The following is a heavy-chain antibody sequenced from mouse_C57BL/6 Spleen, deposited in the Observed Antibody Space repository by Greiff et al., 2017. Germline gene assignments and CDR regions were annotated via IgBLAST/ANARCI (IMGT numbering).Heavy chain of an antibody. D-gene: IGHD2-5*01. J-gene: IGHJ3*01. V-gene: IGHV3-6*01. CDR3: ARENYSNFAWFAY. CDR1: GYSITSGYY. Sequence: ESGPGLVKPSQSLSLTCSVTGYSITSGYYWNWIRQFPGNKLEWMGYISYDGSNNYNPSLKNRISITRDTSKNQFFLKLNSVTTEDTATYYCARENYSNFAWFAYWGQGTLVTVSA. CDR2: ISYDGSN.